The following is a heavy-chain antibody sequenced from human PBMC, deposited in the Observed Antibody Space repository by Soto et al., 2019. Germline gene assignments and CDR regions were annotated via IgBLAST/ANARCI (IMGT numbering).Heavy chain of an antibody. CDR1: GFTFSSYS. CDR3: AQAMDIYYYGMDV. CDR2: ISSSSSYI. Sequence: PGGSLRLSCAASGFTFSSYSMNWVRQAPGKGLEWVSSISSSSSYIYYADSVKGRFTISRDNAKNSLYLQMNSLRAEDTAVYYCAQAMDIYYYGMDVWGQGTTVTVSS. J-gene: IGHJ6*02. V-gene: IGHV3-21*01. D-gene: IGHD2-2*03.